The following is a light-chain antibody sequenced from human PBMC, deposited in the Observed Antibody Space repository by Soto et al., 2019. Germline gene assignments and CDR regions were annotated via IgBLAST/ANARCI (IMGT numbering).Light chain of an antibody. Sequence: QSVLTQPASVSGSPGQSITISCTGTSSDVGGYNYVSWYQQLPGKAPKLMIYEVSNRPSGVSNRFSGSKSGNTASLTVSGLQAEDEADYYCSSYAGSSNVFGTGTKVTVL. CDR3: SSYAGSSNV. CDR2: EVS. J-gene: IGLJ1*01. V-gene: IGLV2-14*01. CDR1: SSDVGGYNY.